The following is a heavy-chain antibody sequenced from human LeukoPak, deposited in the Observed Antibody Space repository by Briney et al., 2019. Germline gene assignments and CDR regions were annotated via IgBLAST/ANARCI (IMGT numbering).Heavy chain of an antibody. CDR3: AKDHVVGLTAYYFDY. V-gene: IGHV3-30*18. J-gene: IGHJ4*02. D-gene: IGHD1-26*01. CDR2: ISNDGSDK. Sequence: RRTIGKEQEWVALISNDGSDKYYGDSVKGRFTISRDNSKNMLYLQMNSLRAEDTAVYYCAKDHVVGLTAYYFDYWGQGTLVTVSS.